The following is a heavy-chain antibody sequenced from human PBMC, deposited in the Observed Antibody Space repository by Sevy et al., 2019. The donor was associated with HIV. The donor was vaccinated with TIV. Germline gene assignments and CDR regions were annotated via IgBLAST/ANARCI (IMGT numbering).Heavy chain of an antibody. CDR2: IWYDGTNK. Sequence: GGSLRLSCAASGFTFSSYSMNWVRQAPGKGLEWVAVIWYDGTNKEYADSVKGRFTISRDNSKNTLYLQMNSLRAEDTAVYYCAREDIRVVGIGYYFHSWGQGTLVTVSS. J-gene: IGHJ4*02. D-gene: IGHD6-19*01. V-gene: IGHV3-33*08. CDR3: AREDIRVVGIGYYFHS. CDR1: GFTFSSYS.